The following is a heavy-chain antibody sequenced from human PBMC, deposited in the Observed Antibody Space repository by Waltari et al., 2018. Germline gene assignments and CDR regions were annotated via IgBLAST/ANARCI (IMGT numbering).Heavy chain of an antibody. CDR3: ARDSGYNFLYYFDL. J-gene: IGHJ4*02. Sequence: QVQLQESGPGLVKPSQTLSLTCTVAGASLRRGSYCWPGTRQPAGTTLEWVGRFCTSGSSNSNPSLKSRVTVSVDTSKNQFSLRLTSVTAADTAVYYCARDSGYNFLYYFDLWGQGVRVTVSS. D-gene: IGHD5-12*01. CDR2: FCTSGSS. CDR1: GASLRRGSYC. V-gene: IGHV4-61*02.